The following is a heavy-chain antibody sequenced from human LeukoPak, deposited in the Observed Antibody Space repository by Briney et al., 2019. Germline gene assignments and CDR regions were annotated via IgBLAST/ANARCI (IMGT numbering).Heavy chain of an antibody. CDR2: IKQDGSEK. CDR1: GFTFSSYW. Sequence: GGSLRLSCAASGFTFSSYWMSWVRQAPGKGLEWVANIKQDGSEKYYVDSVKGRFTISRDNTTNSLYLQMNSLRAEDTAVYYCASGYGSGSYYVGGPTCFDYWGQGTLVTVPS. V-gene: IGHV3-7*01. J-gene: IGHJ4*02. CDR3: ASGYGSGSYYVGGPTCFDY. D-gene: IGHD3-10*01.